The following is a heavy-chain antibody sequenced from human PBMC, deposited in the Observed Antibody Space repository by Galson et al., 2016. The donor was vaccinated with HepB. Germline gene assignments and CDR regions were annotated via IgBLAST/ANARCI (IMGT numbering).Heavy chain of an antibody. CDR1: GYTFTSYY. Sequence: SVKVSCKASGYTFTSYYIHWVRQAPGLGLEWMGMISPSGDRTTLAQKFQGRVTMTRDTSTSTVSMELSSLRSEDTAVYYCARGRGPNSAYVHFDYWGQGTLVTVSS. J-gene: IGHJ4*02. CDR3: ARGRGPNSAYVHFDY. CDR2: ISPSGDRT. V-gene: IGHV1-46*01. D-gene: IGHD5-12*01.